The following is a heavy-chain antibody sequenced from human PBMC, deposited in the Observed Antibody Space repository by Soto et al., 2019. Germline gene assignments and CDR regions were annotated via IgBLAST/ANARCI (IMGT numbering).Heavy chain of an antibody. D-gene: IGHD6-19*01. V-gene: IGHV3-11*06. CDR1: GFTFSDYY. CDR3: ARDRGEQWLVVYYYGMDV. Sequence: PGGSVRLSXVASGFTFSDYYMSWIRQAPGKGLEWVSYISSSSSYTNYADSVKGRFTISRDNAKNSLYLQMTSLRAEDTAVYYCARDRGEQWLVVYYYGMDVWGQGTTVTVSS. CDR2: ISSSSSYT. J-gene: IGHJ6*02.